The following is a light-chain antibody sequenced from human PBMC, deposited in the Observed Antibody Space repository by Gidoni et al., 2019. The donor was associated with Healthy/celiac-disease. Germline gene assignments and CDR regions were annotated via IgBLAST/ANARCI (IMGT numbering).Light chain of an antibody. J-gene: IGKJ3*01. V-gene: IGKV1-33*01. CDR1: QDISNY. Sequence: IQMTQSPSSLSASVGDRVTITCQARQDISNYLNCYQQKPGKAPKLLIYDASNLETGVPSRFSGSGSGTDFTFTISSLQPEDIATYYCQQYDNLPFTFGPGTKVDIK. CDR3: QQYDNLPFT. CDR2: DAS.